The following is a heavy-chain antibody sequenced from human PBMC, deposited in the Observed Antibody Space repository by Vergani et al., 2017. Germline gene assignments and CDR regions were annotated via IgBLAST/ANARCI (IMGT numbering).Heavy chain of an antibody. CDR2: IYYSGRT. CDR1: GGSISSGGYY. J-gene: IGHJ3*02. D-gene: IGHD3-16*01. CDR3: AGGDDLGGWGSGGALDI. V-gene: IGHV4-31*03. Sequence: QVQLQESGPGLVKPSQTLSLTCTVSGGSISSGGYYWSWIRQHPGKGLEWIGYIYYSGRTYYNPSLKRRVTISVDTSKNQFSLKLSSVTAADTAVYYCAGGDDLGGWGSGGALDIWGQGTMVTVSS.